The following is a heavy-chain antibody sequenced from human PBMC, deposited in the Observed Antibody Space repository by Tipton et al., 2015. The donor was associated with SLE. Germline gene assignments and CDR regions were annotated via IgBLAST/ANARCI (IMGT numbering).Heavy chain of an antibody. CDR2: IFYSGST. V-gene: IGHV4-31*03. J-gene: IGHJ6*02. Sequence: TLSLTCTVSGDSISGSTYYWGWIRQPPGKGLEWIGYIFYSGSTYNNPSLKSRATISIDTSKNQLSLRLSSVTAADTAVYYCARRGGGYDYLYYYYGMDVWGQGTTVTVSS. D-gene: IGHD5-12*01. CDR3: ARRGGGYDYLYYYYGMDV. CDR1: GDSISGSTYY.